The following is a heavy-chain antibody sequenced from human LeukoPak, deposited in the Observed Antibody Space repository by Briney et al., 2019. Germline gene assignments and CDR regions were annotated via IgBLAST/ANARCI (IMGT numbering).Heavy chain of an antibody. CDR3: AKIGGIAYNWNDDWFDP. J-gene: IGHJ5*02. Sequence: GGSLRLSCAASGFTFSSYAMSWVRQAPGKGLEWVSAISGSGGSTYYADSVKDRFTISRDNSKNTLYLQMNSLRAEDTAVYYCAKIGGIAYNWNDDWFDPWGQGTLVTVSS. V-gene: IGHV3-23*01. CDR2: ISGSGGST. CDR1: GFTFSSYA. D-gene: IGHD1-1*01.